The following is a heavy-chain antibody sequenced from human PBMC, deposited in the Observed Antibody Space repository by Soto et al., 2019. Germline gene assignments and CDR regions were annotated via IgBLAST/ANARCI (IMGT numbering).Heavy chain of an antibody. CDR1: GFTFSNYA. V-gene: IGHV3-30-3*01. CDR3: GRYSRFGNGYNFGFDY. CDR2: ISFDGSNK. J-gene: IGHJ4*02. D-gene: IGHD5-12*01. Sequence: QVQLVESGGGVVQPGRSLRLSCAASGFTFSNYAMHWVRQAPGKGLEWVAVISFDGSNKYYADSVKDRFTVSRDNSKKKLYVQMSSLRAEYTAVYYCGRYSRFGNGYNFGFDYWGQGTLVTVSS.